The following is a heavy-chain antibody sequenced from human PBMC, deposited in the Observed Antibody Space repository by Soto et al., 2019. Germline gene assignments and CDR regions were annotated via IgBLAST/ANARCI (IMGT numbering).Heavy chain of an antibody. V-gene: IGHV3-9*01. D-gene: IGHD3-16*01. J-gene: IGHJ4*02. CDR2: ISWNSGSI. CDR3: AKGGPVDY. Sequence: GGSLRLSCAASGFTFDDYAMHWVRQAPGKGLEWVSGISWNSGSIGYADSVKGRFTISRDNAKNSLYLQMNSLRAEDTALYYCAKGGPVDYWGQGTLVTVSS. CDR1: GFTFDDYA.